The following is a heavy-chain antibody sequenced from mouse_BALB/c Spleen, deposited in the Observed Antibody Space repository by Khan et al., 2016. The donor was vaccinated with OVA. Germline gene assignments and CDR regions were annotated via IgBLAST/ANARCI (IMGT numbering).Heavy chain of an antibody. V-gene: IGHV3-8*02. J-gene: IGHJ4*01. CDR3: ARSYGSWAMDY. CDR2: VTYSGNT. CDR1: GDSITSGF. D-gene: IGHD1-1*01. Sequence: EVQLQESGPSLVKPSQTLSLTCSVTGDSITSGFWNWIRKFPGNKFEYMGYVTYSGNTYYNPSLKSRISNTRDTSKSQYYLQLNSVTTEDTATYFCARSYGSWAMDYWGQGTSVTVSS.